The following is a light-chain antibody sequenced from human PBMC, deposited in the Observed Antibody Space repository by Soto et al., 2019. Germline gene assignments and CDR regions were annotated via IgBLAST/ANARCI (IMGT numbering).Light chain of an antibody. CDR3: SSYTSSRAYV. V-gene: IGLV2-14*01. Sequence: QSVLTQPASVSGSPGQSITISCTGTSSDVGGYNYVSWYQQQSGKAPKLMIHEVSNRPSGVSNRFSGSKSGNTASLTISGLQAEDEADYYCSSYTSSRAYVFGNGTKVTV. J-gene: IGLJ1*01. CDR1: SSDVGGYNY. CDR2: EVS.